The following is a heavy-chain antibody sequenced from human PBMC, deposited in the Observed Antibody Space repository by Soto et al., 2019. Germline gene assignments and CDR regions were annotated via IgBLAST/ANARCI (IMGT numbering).Heavy chain of an antibody. J-gene: IGHJ4*02. V-gene: IGHV2-5*02. CDR3: AHSLGKQQLVRSVYFDY. CDR1: GFSLSTSGVG. CDR2: IYWDDDK. Sequence: ESGPTLVNPIQTLTLTCTFSGFSLSTSGVGVGWIRQPPGKALEWLALIYWDDDKRYSPSLKSRLTITKDTSKNQVVLTMTNMDPVDTATYYCAHSLGKQQLVRSVYFDYWGQGTLVTVSS. D-gene: IGHD6-13*01.